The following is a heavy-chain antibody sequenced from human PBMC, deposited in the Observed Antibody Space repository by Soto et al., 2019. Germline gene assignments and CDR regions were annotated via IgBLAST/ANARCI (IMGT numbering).Heavy chain of an antibody. CDR2: INHSGST. J-gene: IGHJ5*02. D-gene: IGHD6-13*01. Sequence: SETLSLTCAVYGGSFSGYYWSWIRQPPGKGLEWIGEINHSGSTNYNPSLKSRVTISVDTSKNQFSLKLSSVTAADTAVYYCARGSRAAAANSRGNWFDPWGQGTLVTVSS. V-gene: IGHV4-34*01. CDR1: GGSFSGYY. CDR3: ARGSRAAAANSRGNWFDP.